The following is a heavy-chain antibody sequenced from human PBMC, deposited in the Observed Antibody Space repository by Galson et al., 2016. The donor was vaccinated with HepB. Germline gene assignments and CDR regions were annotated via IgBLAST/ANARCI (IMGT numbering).Heavy chain of an antibody. Sequence: SLRLSCAASGFTFFNYGMHWVRQAPGKGLEWVTGISNDANRKYYGDAMKGRFTISRDNSKNTLYLQMNSLRAEDTALYSCVKGGCWGGRSNRGDRFDNWGQGTLVTVCS. CDR2: ISNDANRK. J-gene: IGHJ4*02. V-gene: IGHV3-30*18. CDR3: VKGGCWGGRSNRGDRFDN. D-gene: IGHD2-15*01. CDR1: GFTFFNYG.